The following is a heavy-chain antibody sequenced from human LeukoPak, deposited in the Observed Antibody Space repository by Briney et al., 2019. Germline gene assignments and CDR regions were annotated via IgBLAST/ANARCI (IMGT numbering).Heavy chain of an antibody. CDR1: GFTFSNYW. CDR2: IKQDGSET. Sequence: GGSLRLSCAASGFTFSNYWMSWVRQAPGKGLEWVANIKQDGSETYYVDSVKGRFTISRDNAKNSLFLQMNSLTAEDTAVYYCARKGGTRGPLNYWGQGTTVTVSS. D-gene: IGHD2-8*01. CDR3: ARKGGTRGPLNY. V-gene: IGHV3-7*01. J-gene: IGHJ6*02.